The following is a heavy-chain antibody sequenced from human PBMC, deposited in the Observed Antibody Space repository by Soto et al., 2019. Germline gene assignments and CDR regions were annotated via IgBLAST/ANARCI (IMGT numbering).Heavy chain of an antibody. CDR1: RGTFTNYA. CDR3: ARDRAGYYSHFVY. CDR2: IMHFFGSG. J-gene: IGHJ4*02. D-gene: IGHD3-22*01. V-gene: IGHV1-69*01. Sequence: QVYLVQSGAEVKKPGSSVKVSCKALRGTFTNYAFSWVRQAPGQGLEWMGGIMHFFGSGNYAQKFQGRININADESTSSVYLELTSLRSEDTAVYYCARDRAGYYSHFVYWGQGTLVSVSS.